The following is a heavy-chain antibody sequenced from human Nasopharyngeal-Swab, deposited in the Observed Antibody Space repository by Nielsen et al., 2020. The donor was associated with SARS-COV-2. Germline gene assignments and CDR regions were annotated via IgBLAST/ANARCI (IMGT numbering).Heavy chain of an antibody. D-gene: IGHD3-16*02. CDR2: INAGNGNT. CDR3: ARGRLSNYYGMDV. Sequence: WVRQAPGQRLEWMGWINAGNGNTKYSQKFQGRVTMTRNTPISTAYMELSSLRSEDTAVYYCARGRLSNYYGMDVWGQGTTVTVSS. V-gene: IGHV1-8*01. J-gene: IGHJ6*02.